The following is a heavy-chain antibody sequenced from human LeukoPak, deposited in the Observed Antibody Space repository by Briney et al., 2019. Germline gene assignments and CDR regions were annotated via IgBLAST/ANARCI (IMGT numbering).Heavy chain of an antibody. Sequence: EASVKVSCKASGYTFTSYGISWVRQAPGQGLEWMGWISAYNGNTNYAQKLQGRVTMTRDTSISTAYMELSRLRSDDTAVYYCARDEGSGSYSDAFDIWGQGTMVTVSS. CDR3: ARDEGSGSYSDAFDI. V-gene: IGHV1-18*01. CDR1: GYTFTSYG. J-gene: IGHJ3*02. D-gene: IGHD3-10*01. CDR2: ISAYNGNT.